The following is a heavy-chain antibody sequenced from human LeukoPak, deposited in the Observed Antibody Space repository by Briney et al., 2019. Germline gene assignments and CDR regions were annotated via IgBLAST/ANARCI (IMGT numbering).Heavy chain of an antibody. CDR3: ARHLRYCSGGSCYQFIDY. D-gene: IGHD2-15*01. Sequence: GESLKISCKGSGYRFTNYWIGWVRQMPGKGLEWMGIIYPGDSNTRYSPSFQGQVTISADKSISTAYLQWSSLKASDTAMYYCARHLRYCSGGSCYQFIDYWGQGTLVTVSS. CDR2: IYPGDSNT. J-gene: IGHJ4*02. V-gene: IGHV5-51*01. CDR1: GYRFTNYW.